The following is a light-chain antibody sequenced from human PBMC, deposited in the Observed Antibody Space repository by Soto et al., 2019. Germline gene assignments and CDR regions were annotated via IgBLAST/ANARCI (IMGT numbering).Light chain of an antibody. CDR1: QSISSW. Sequence: DIQMTQSPSTLSASVGDRVTITCRASQSISSWLAWYQQKTGKAPKLLIYKASSLASGVPSRFSGSGSGTEFTLTISRLQPEDFETYYCLQHNSFPLTFGGGTKVDIK. CDR3: LQHNSFPLT. CDR2: KAS. V-gene: IGKV1-5*03. J-gene: IGKJ4*01.